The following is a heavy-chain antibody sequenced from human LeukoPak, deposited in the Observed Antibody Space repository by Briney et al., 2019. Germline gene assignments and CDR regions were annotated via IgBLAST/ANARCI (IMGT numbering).Heavy chain of an antibody. V-gene: IGHV3-9*01. CDR2: ISWNSGSI. CDR3: AKAVGAVTDAFDI. J-gene: IGHJ3*02. CDR1: GFTFDDYA. D-gene: IGHD1-26*01. Sequence: GGSLRLSCAASGFTFDDYAMHWVRQAPGEGLEWVSGISWNSGSIGYADSVKGRFTISRDNAKNSLYLQMNSLRAEDTALYYCAKAVGAVTDAFDIWGQGTMVTVSS.